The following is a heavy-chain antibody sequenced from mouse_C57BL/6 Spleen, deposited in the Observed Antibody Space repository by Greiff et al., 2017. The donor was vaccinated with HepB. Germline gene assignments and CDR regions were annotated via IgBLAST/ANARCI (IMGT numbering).Heavy chain of an antibody. CDR3: AREGLVDYDDAMDY. CDR1: GYTFTDYY. J-gene: IGHJ4*01. Sequence: QVQLKESGAELVRPGASVKLSCKASGYTFTDYYINWVKQRPGQGLEWIARIYPGSGNTYYNEKFKGKATLTAEKSSSTAYMQLSSLTSEDSAVYFCAREGLVDYDDAMDYWGQGTSVTVSS. D-gene: IGHD2-4*01. V-gene: IGHV1-76*01. CDR2: IYPGSGNT.